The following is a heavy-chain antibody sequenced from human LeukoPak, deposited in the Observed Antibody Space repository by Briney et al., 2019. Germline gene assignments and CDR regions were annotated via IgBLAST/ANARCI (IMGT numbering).Heavy chain of an antibody. CDR1: GYTLTELS. Sequence: ASVKVSCKVSGYTLTELSMHWVRQAPGKGLEWMGGFDPEDGETIYAQKFQGRVTMTEDTSTDTAYMELRSLRSEDTAVYYCATLRRDGYNWHDAFDIWGQGTMVTVSS. CDR2: FDPEDGET. V-gene: IGHV1-24*01. J-gene: IGHJ3*02. D-gene: IGHD5-24*01. CDR3: ATLRRDGYNWHDAFDI.